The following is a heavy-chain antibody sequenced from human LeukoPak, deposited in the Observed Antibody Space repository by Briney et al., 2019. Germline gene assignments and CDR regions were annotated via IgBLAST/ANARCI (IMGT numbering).Heavy chain of an antibody. D-gene: IGHD3-10*01. V-gene: IGHV3-15*05. Sequence: GGSLRLSCAASGFTFGEAWMSWVRQAPGKGLEWVGRIKSKSDGGTTDYAAPVKGRLTISRDDSKNTLFLQINSLKIEDTAVYYCTTVTLRPVGLWGQGTLVTVSS. CDR1: GFTFGEAW. CDR2: IKSKSDGGTT. J-gene: IGHJ4*02. CDR3: TTVTLRPVGL.